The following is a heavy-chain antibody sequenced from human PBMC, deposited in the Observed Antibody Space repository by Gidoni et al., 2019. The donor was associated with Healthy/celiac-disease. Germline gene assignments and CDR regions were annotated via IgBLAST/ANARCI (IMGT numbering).Heavy chain of an antibody. D-gene: IGHD1-1*01. CDR3: ARREDKLPFDY. V-gene: IGHV4-39*01. J-gene: IGHJ4*02. Sequence: QLQLQESRPGLVKPSETPSPTRTVSGGSICSSSYYWGWIRHPPGKGLGWNGSIYSSGSTDYDPSLKSRVTISVDTSKNQFSLKLGAVTAADTAVYYCARREDKLPFDYGGQGTLVTVSS. CDR1: GGSICSSSYY. CDR2: IYSSGST.